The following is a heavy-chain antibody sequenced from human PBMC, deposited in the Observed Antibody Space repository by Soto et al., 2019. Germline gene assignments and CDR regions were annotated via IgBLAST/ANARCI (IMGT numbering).Heavy chain of an antibody. CDR1: GGTFSSNT. D-gene: IGHD3-10*01. V-gene: IGHV1-69*02. J-gene: IGHJ4*02. CDR2: IIPILGIA. Sequence: QVQLVQSGAEVKKPGSSVKVSCKASGGTFSSNTISWSRQPPGQGLEWMGRIIPILGIANYAQKFQGRVTITADKSTSPAYMALSSLRSEDTALYYCTSRSEHEYYGSGSDYWGQGTLVTVSA. CDR3: TSRSEHEYYGSGSDY.